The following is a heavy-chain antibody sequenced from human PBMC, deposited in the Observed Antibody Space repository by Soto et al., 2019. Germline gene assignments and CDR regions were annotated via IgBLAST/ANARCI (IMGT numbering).Heavy chain of an antibody. J-gene: IGHJ3*02. CDR1: GFTFSNYA. Sequence: GGSLRLSCAASGFTFSNYAMNWVRQAPGKGLEWVSGISDSGGSTHFADSVKGRFTISRDNSKNTVFLQMNSLRADDTAVYYCARDEGRHAFDIWGQGTMVTVSS. CDR3: ARDEGRHAFDI. V-gene: IGHV3-23*01. CDR2: ISDSGGST.